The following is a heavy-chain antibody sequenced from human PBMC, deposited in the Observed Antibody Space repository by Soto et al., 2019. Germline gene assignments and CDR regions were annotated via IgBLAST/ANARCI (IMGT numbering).Heavy chain of an antibody. CDR2: ISSDGSNE. Sequence: QVQVVESGGGVVQPGGSLRLSCAASGFTFSTYAMHWVRQAPGKGPDWVAFISSDGSNEYYADSVKGRFTISRDNSKKTLYLQMNSLRLEDTAVYCCVSRGISAFDHWGQGTLVTVSS. CDR1: GFTFSTYA. CDR3: VSRGISAFDH. D-gene: IGHD1-1*01. V-gene: IGHV3-30-3*01. J-gene: IGHJ4*02.